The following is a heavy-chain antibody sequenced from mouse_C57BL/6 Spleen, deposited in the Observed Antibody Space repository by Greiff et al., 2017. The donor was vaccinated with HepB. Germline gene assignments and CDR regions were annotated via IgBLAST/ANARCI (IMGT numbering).Heavy chain of an antibody. Sequence: QVQLQQPGAELVMPGASVKLSCKASGYTFTSFWMHWVKQRPGQGLEWIGEIDPSDSYTNYNQKFKGKSTLTVDKSSSTAYMQLSSLTSEDSAVYYRGSGGSTGCGWFAYWGQGTMVTVS. CDR1: GYTFTSFW. D-gene: IGHD3-2*02. J-gene: IGHJ3*01. V-gene: IGHV1-69*01. CDR3: GSGGSTGCGWFAY. CDR2: IDPSDSYT.